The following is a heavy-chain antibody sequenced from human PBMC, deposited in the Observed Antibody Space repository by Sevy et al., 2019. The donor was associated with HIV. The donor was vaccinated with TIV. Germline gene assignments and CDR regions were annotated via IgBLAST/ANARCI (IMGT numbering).Heavy chain of an antibody. D-gene: IGHD3-3*01. CDR2: ISYDGSNK. V-gene: IGHV3-30*03. CDR3: ATGITIFGVVIGAGLDRPSYGMDV. CDR1: GFTFSSYG. J-gene: IGHJ6*02. Sequence: GGSLRLSCAASGFTFSSYGMHWVRQAPGKGLEWVAVISYDGSNKYYADSVKGRFTISRDNSKNTLYLQMTSLRAEDTAVYYCATGITIFGVVIGAGLDRPSYGMDVWGQGTTVTVSS.